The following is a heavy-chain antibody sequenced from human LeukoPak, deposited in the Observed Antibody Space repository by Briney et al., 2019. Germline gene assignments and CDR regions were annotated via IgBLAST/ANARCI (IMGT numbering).Heavy chain of an antibody. V-gene: IGHV4-59*11. Sequence: PSETLSLTCTVSGGSISSHYWSWIRQPPGKGLEWIGYIYYSGSTNYNPSLKSRVTISVDTSKNQFSLKLSSVTAADTAVYYCARRVIAARANYYYYYMDVWGKGTTVTVSS. D-gene: IGHD6-6*01. J-gene: IGHJ6*03. CDR2: IYYSGST. CDR3: ARRVIAARANYYYYYMDV. CDR1: GGSISSHY.